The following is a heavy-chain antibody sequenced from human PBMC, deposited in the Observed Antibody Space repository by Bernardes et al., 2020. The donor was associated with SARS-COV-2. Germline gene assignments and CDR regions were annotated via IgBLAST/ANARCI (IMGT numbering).Heavy chain of an antibody. J-gene: IGHJ4*02. D-gene: IGHD1-26*01. CDR3: AKGGTGSYYSPPDY. V-gene: IGHV3-23*01. CDR2: ISASGKST. Sequence: GGSLRLSCAASGFAFKTYAVTWVRQTPGKGLEWVSGISASGKSTSYADSVKGRFLISRDDSKNTVYLQIKTVRAEDAATYYCAKGGTGSYYSPPDYWGQGTTVSVSS. CDR1: GFAFKTYA.